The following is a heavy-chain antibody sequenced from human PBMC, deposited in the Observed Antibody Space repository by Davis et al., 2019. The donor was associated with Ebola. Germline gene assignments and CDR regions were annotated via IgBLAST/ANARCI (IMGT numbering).Heavy chain of an antibody. CDR1: GFTFTTYS. V-gene: IGHV3-21*04. CDR2: ISTSSAYI. CDR3: AKVRDDY. J-gene: IGHJ4*02. Sequence: GESLKISCAASGFTFTTYSMNWVRQAPGKGLEWVSSISTSSAYIFYADSMKGRFTISRDNAKNSLYLQMNSLRAEDTAVYYCAKVRDDYWGQGTLVTVSS.